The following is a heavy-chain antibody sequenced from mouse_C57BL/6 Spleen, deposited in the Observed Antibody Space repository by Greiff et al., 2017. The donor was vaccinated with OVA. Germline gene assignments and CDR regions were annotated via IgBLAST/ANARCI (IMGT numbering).Heavy chain of an antibody. CDR3: ARRGLRYYAMDY. CDR1: GYTFTSYW. CDR2: IDPSDSYT. D-gene: IGHD1-1*01. Sequence: QVQLKQSGAELVMPGASVKLSCKASGYTFTSYWMHWVKQRPGQGLEWIGEIDPSDSYTNYNQKFKGKSTLTVDKSSSTAYMQLSSLTSEDSAVYYCARRGLRYYAMDYWGQGTSVTVSS. V-gene: IGHV1-69*01. J-gene: IGHJ4*01.